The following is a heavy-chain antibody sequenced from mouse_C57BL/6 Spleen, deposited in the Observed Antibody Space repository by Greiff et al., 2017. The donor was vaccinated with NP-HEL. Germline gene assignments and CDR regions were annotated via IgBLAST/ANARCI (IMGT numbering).Heavy chain of an antibody. J-gene: IGHJ2*01. D-gene: IGHD4-1*01. V-gene: IGHV5-6*01. CDR1: GFTFSSYG. CDR2: ISSGGSYT. CDR3: ARGTGTKDY. Sequence: EVKLVESGGDLVKPGGSLKLSCAASGFTFSSYGMSWVRQTPDKRLEWVATISSGGSYTYYPDSVKGRFTISRDNAKNTLYLQMSSLKSEDTAMYYCARGTGTKDYWGQGTTLTVSS.